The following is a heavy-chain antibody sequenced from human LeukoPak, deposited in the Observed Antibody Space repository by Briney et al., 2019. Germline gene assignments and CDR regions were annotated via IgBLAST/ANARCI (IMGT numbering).Heavy chain of an antibody. CDR2: INPNSGGT. Sequence: ASVKVSFKASGFPFTGYYMHWVRPAPGQGLEWMGRINPNSGGTNYSQKFQGRVTITRDTSIRTAYMELGRLRSDDTAVYYCARVCVAVAGYWFDPWGQGTLVTVSS. J-gene: IGHJ5*02. D-gene: IGHD6-19*01. V-gene: IGHV1-2*06. CDR1: GFPFTGYY. CDR3: ARVCVAVAGYWFDP.